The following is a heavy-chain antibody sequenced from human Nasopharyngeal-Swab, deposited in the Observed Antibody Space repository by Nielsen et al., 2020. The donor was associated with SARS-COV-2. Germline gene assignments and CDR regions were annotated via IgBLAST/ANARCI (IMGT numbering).Heavy chain of an antibody. V-gene: IGHV1-3*01. CDR3: ARGTPPTNYYDSSGYYYRYGMDV. Sequence: WVRQAPGQGLEWMGGINAGNGNTKYSQKFQGRVTITRDTSASTAYMELSSLRSEDTAVYYCARGTPPTNYYDSSGYYYRYGMDVWGQGTTVTVSS. J-gene: IGHJ6*02. D-gene: IGHD3-22*01. CDR2: INAGNGNT.